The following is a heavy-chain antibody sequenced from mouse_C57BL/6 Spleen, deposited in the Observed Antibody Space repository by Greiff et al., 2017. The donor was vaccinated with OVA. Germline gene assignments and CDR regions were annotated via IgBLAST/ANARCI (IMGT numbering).Heavy chain of an antibody. V-gene: IGHV1-59*01. CDR2: IDPSDSYT. D-gene: IGHD2-5*01. CDR1: GYTFTSYW. CDR3: AYSNFSWFAD. Sequence: QVQLQQPGAELVRPGTSVKLSCKASGYTFTSYWMHWVKQRPGQGLEWIGVIDPSDSYTNYNQKFKGKATLTVDKSSSTAYMQLSSLTSEAAAVYFCAYSNFSWFADWGQGTLVTVSA. J-gene: IGHJ3*01.